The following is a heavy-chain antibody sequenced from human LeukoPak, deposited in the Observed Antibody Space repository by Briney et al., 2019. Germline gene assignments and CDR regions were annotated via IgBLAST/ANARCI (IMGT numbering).Heavy chain of an antibody. V-gene: IGHV4-59*01. CDR1: GGSISNYY. CDR3: ARGRRDYYDSSGYYYELDDY. Sequence: PSETLSLTCTVSGGSISNYYWNWIRQPPGKGLEWIGSVIHTVRTSGKTNNNPSLESRVTISVDTSKNQFSLKLSSVTAADTAVYYCARGRRDYYDSSGYYYELDDYWGQGTQVTVSS. J-gene: IGHJ4*02. D-gene: IGHD3-22*01. CDR2: VIHTVRTSGKT.